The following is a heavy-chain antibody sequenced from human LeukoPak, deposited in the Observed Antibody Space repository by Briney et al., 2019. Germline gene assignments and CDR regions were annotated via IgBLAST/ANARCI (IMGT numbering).Heavy chain of an antibody. V-gene: IGHV5-51*01. Sequence: GGALKISCKGSGYIFTCYWIGLVRATPGEGLGWVGIIYPGDSDTRCSPTFQGQVTISADKSISAAYLQCSRMKASDTAMYYSARQEYVQEMATIDAFDIWGQGTMVTVSS. CDR1: GYIFTCYW. CDR3: ARQEYVQEMATIDAFDI. D-gene: IGHD5-24*01. CDR2: IYPGDSDT. J-gene: IGHJ3*02.